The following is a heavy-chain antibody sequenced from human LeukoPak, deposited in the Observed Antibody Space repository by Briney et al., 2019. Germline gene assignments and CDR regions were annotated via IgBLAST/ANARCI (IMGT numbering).Heavy chain of an antibody. CDR2: ISGSGGST. J-gene: IGHJ2*01. CDR1: GFTFSSYA. Sequence: GGSLRLSCAASGFTFSSYAMSWVRQAPGKGLEWVSAISGSGGSTYYADSVKGRFTISRDNSKNTLYLQMDSLRAEDTAVYYCARVRLGDYWCFDLWGRGTLVTVSS. D-gene: IGHD4-17*01. CDR3: ARVRLGDYWCFDL. V-gene: IGHV3-23*01.